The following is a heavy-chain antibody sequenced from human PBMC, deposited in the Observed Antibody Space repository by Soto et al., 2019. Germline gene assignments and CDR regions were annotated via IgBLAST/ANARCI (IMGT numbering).Heavy chain of an antibody. CDR3: SHRRGSSSPNWSDP. V-gene: IGHV2-5*01. CDR2: IYWNDDK. CDR1: EFSLSTSGLG. Sequence: SRHTLVNPTQTLTLTCTFSEFSLSTSGLGVGWIRQRPGKPLELLALIYWNDDKRYSPSLKSRLTITKDTSKNQVVLTMTNMDPVDTATYYCSHRRGSSSPNWSDPSGQGTLVTVSS. D-gene: IGHD6-13*01. J-gene: IGHJ5*02.